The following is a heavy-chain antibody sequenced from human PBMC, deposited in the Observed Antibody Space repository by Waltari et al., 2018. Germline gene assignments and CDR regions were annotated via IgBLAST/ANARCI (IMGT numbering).Heavy chain of an antibody. Sequence: QVQLVQSGAEVKKPGSSVKVPCKPSVGTFSSYALRWVRQAPGQGLEWMGRIIPILGIANYAQKFQGRVTITADKSTSTAYMELSSLRSEDTAVYYCASKVATSNGMDVWGQGTTVTVSS. CDR2: IIPILGIA. V-gene: IGHV1-69*04. CDR3: ASKVATSNGMDV. D-gene: IGHD5-12*01. CDR1: VGTFSSYA. J-gene: IGHJ6*02.